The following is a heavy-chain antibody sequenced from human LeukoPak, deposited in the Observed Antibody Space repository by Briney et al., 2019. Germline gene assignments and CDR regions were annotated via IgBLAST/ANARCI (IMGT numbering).Heavy chain of an antibody. D-gene: IGHD3-22*01. CDR3: ARGYYDLDY. V-gene: IGHV5-51*01. Sequence: GESLKISCQDSGYRFTDYWIAWVRQEPGKGLEWMGSMYPGDSDTRYSPSFQGQVTISADKSISTAYLQWSSLKASDTAMYYCARGYYDLDYWGQGTLVTVSS. CDR2: MYPGDSDT. J-gene: IGHJ4*02. CDR1: GYRFTDYW.